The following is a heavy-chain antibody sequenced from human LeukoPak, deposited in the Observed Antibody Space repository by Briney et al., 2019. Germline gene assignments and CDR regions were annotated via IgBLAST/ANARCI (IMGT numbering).Heavy chain of an antibody. CDR2: IKQDGSEK. J-gene: IGHJ4*02. CDR1: GFTFSSYW. D-gene: IGHD2-15*01. V-gene: IGHV3-7*01. Sequence: GGSLRLSCAASGFTFSSYWMSWVRQAPGKGLEWVANIKQDGSEKYYVDSVKGRFTISRDNAKNSLYLQMNSLRAEDTAVYYCARDDGGYCSGGSCYPGFDYWGQGTLVTVSS. CDR3: ARDDGGYCSGGSCYPGFDY.